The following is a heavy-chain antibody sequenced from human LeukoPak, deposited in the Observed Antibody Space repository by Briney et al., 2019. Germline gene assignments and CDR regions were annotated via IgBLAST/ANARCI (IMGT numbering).Heavy chain of an antibody. Sequence: GGSLRLSCAASGFTFDDYAMHWVRQAPGKGLEWVSGISWNSGSIGYADSVKGRFTISRDNAKNSLYLQMNSLRAEDTALYYCAKDIRADGEGRVYWGQGTLVTVSS. CDR1: GFTFDDYA. D-gene: IGHD7-27*01. CDR2: ISWNSGSI. J-gene: IGHJ4*02. CDR3: AKDIRADGEGRVY. V-gene: IGHV3-9*01.